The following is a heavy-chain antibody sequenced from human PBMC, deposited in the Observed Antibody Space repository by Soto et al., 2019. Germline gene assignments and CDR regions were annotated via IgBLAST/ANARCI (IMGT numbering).Heavy chain of an antibody. CDR3: AKSPSSSVRYFDY. V-gene: IGHV4-59*01. J-gene: IGHJ4*02. CDR2: IHYSGST. CDR1: AGSISGYY. D-gene: IGHD2-8*01. Sequence: PSETLSLTCTVSAGSISGYYWSWIRQPPGKELELIAYIHYSGSTYYNPSLKSRVTISIDTSKNQFSLKLSSVNAADTAAYYCAKSPSSSVRYFDYWGQGTLVTVSS.